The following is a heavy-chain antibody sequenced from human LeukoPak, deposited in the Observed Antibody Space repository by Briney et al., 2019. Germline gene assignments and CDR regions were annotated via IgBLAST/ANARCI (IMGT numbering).Heavy chain of an antibody. CDR1: GFTFSSHA. Sequence: GGSLRLSCAGSGFTFSSHAMHWVRQAPRKGLEYVAAISANGGTTYYADSVKGRFTISRDNSKNTLYLQLGSLRPDDMALYYCARAGFRNSWPTDFWGQGALVTVSS. CDR2: ISANGGTT. J-gene: IGHJ4*02. V-gene: IGHV3-64*02. D-gene: IGHD6-13*01. CDR3: ARAGFRNSWPTDF.